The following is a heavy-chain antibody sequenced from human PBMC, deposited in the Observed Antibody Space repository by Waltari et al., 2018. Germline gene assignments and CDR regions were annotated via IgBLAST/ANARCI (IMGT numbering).Heavy chain of an antibody. CDR3: ASGGSGWYYFDY. J-gene: IGHJ4*02. Sequence: QVTLVKSGAEVKKPGSSVKVSCKASGGTFSSYAIRWVRQAPGQGLEWMGRIIPIFGTANYAQKFQGRVTITADKSTSTAYMELSSLRSEDTAVYYCASGGSGWYYFDYWGQGTLVTVSS. CDR1: GGTFSSYA. V-gene: IGHV1-69*08. CDR2: IIPIFGTA. D-gene: IGHD6-19*01.